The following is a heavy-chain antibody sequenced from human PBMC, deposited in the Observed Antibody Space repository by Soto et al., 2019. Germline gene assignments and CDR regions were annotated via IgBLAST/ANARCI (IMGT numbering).Heavy chain of an antibody. CDR1: GFTFSSYA. CDR2: ISGSGGST. V-gene: IGHV3-23*01. Sequence: VGSLRLSCAASGFTFSSYAMSWVRQAPGKGLGWVSGISGSGGSTYYADSVKGRFTISRDNSKNTLYLQTNSLRAEDTAVYYCAKERGYNYGYDAIDVWGQGTTVTVSS. J-gene: IGHJ6*02. D-gene: IGHD5-18*01. CDR3: AKERGYNYGYDAIDV.